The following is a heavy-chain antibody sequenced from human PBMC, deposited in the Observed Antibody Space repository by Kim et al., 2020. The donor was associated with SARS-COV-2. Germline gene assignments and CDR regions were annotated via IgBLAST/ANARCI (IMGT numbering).Heavy chain of an antibody. Sequence: SLKSRVTISVDTSKNQFSLKLSSVTAADTAVYYCARGLIVPAAIGNWFDPWGQGTLVTVSS. V-gene: IGHV4-34*01. J-gene: IGHJ5*02. CDR3: ARGLIVPAAIGNWFDP. D-gene: IGHD2-2*02.